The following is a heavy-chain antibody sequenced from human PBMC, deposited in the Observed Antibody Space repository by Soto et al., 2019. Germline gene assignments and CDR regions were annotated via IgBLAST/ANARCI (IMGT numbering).Heavy chain of an antibody. CDR3: ARGPAYIDGWRTFDL. CDR2: TYYNGDT. Sequence: WETLSLTCTVSDDSFRGAEYYWSWIRQPLGKGPEWIGYTYYNGDTKYNPALRSRVTMSEDTSKNQFSLRLSSVTAADTAVYFWARGPAYIDGWRTFDLWGRGILVTVSS. CDR1: DDSFRGAEYY. J-gene: IGHJ4*02. D-gene: IGHD6-19*01. V-gene: IGHV4-61*08.